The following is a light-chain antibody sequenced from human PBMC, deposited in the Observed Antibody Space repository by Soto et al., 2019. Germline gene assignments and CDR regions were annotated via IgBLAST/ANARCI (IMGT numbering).Light chain of an antibody. Sequence: EVVLTQSPGTLSLSPGERATLSCRASQSVSNNYLAWYQQKPGQSPKLLIFGSSDRATGITDRFSGSGSGTDFTLTISSLEPEDFAVYYCQQYCSSPPYTFGQGTKLEIK. CDR2: GSS. CDR1: QSVSNNY. V-gene: IGKV3-20*01. J-gene: IGKJ2*01. CDR3: QQYCSSPPYT.